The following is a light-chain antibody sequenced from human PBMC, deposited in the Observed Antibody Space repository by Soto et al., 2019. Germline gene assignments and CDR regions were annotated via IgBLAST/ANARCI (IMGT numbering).Light chain of an antibody. CDR2: DAS. J-gene: IGKJ4*01. Sequence: EFVLTQSACTLSLSAGERATLSWRASQTVRNNYLAWYQQKPGQAPRLLIYDASSRATGIPDRFSGGWYGTDFNLTISRLETEDFAVYYCQQFSSYPLTFGGGTKVDIK. V-gene: IGKV3-20*01. CDR3: QQFSSYPLT. CDR1: QTVRNNY.